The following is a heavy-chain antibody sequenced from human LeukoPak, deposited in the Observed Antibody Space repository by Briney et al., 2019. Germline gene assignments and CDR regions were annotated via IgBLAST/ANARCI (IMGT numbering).Heavy chain of an antibody. CDR1: GFTFSSYS. CDR3: ARDESLDY. Sequence: GGSLRLSCAASGFTFSSYSMNWVRQAPGEGLEWVSSITSSSTYIYYADSVKGRFTISRDNAKNSLYLQMNSLRAEDTAMYYCARDESLDYWGQGPLVTVSS. J-gene: IGHJ4*02. CDR2: ITSSSTYI. V-gene: IGHV3-21*01.